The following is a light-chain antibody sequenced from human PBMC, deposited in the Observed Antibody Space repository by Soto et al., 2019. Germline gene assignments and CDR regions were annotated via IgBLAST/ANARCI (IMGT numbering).Light chain of an antibody. V-gene: IGKV3-15*01. CDR3: QQYNNWPPIN. J-gene: IGKJ5*01. CDR2: GTF. Sequence: DIVMTQSPATLSVSPGERATLSCRASQNINTNLAWYQQKPGQAPRLLVYGTFTRAPGIPARFSGSGSGTEFALTITSLQSEDFAVYYCQQYNNWPPINFGQGTRMEIK. CDR1: QNINTN.